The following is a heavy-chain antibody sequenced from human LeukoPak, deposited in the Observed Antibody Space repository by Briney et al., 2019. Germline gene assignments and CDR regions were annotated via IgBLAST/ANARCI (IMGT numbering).Heavy chain of an antibody. CDR3: ARGPGVTGTIGFDY. Sequence: PSETLSLTCTVSGGSISSYYWSWIRQPPGKGLERIGYIYDSGSTNYNPSLKSRVTISVDTSKNQFSLKLSSVTAADTAVYYCARGPGVTGTIGFDYWGQGTLVTVSS. D-gene: IGHD1-7*01. J-gene: IGHJ4*02. CDR1: GGSISSYY. V-gene: IGHV4-59*12. CDR2: IYDSGST.